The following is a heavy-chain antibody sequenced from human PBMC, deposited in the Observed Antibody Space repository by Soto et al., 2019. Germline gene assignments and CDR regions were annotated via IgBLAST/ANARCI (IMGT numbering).Heavy chain of an antibody. V-gene: IGHV3-30*18. Sequence: GGSLRLSCAASGFTFSSYGMHWVRQAPGKGLEWVAVISYDGSNKYYADSVKGRFTISRDNSKNTLYLEMNRLRAEDTAVYYCAKDSGWNPVSWGQGTLVTVSS. CDR1: GFTFSSYG. CDR2: ISYDGSNK. CDR3: AKDSGWNPVS. D-gene: IGHD6-19*01. J-gene: IGHJ5*02.